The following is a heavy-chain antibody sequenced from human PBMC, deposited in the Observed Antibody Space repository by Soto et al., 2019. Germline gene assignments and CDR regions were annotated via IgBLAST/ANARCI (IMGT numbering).Heavy chain of an antibody. D-gene: IGHD3-3*01. CDR1: GFTFSSYA. CDR2: ISYDGSNK. Sequence: GGSLRLSCAASGFTFSSYAMHWVRQAPGKGLEWVAVISYDGSNKYYADSVKGRFTISRDNSKNTLYLQMNSLRAEDTAVYYCARALNYDFWSGYLYWGQGTLVTVSS. CDR3: ARALNYDFWSGYLY. V-gene: IGHV3-30-3*01. J-gene: IGHJ4*02.